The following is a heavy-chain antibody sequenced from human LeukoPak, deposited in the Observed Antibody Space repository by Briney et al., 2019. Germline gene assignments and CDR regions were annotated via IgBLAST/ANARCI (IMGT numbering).Heavy chain of an antibody. J-gene: IGHJ4*02. Sequence: SETLSLTCAVSGGSISSSNWWGWVRQPPGRGLECIGEINHSGSTNYNPSLRSRVTISVDTSKNQFSLKLSSVTAADTAVYYCARGQAAWDYWGQGTLVTVSS. CDR3: ARGQAAWDY. D-gene: IGHD6-25*01. CDR1: GGSISSSNW. V-gene: IGHV4-4*02. CDR2: INHSGST.